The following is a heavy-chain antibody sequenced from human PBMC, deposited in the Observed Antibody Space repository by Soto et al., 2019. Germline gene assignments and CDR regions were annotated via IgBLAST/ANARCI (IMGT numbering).Heavy chain of an antibody. V-gene: IGHV1-69*13. J-gene: IGHJ4*02. Sequence: SVKVSCKASGGTFSSYAISWVRQAPGQGLEWMGGIIPIFGTANYAQKFQGRVTITADESTSTAYMELSSLRSEDTAVYYCARTYYYDSSGPQEYYFDYWGQGTLVTVSS. CDR2: IIPIFGTA. D-gene: IGHD3-22*01. CDR3: ARTYYYDSSGPQEYYFDY. CDR1: GGTFSSYA.